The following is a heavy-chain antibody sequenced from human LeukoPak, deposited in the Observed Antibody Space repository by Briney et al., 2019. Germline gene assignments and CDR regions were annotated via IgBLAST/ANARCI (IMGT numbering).Heavy chain of an antibody. J-gene: IGHJ4*02. CDR3: ARSCSSTSCYIDY. CDR2: IYYGGST. Sequence: PSETLSLTCTVSGGSISSYYWSWIRQPPGKGLEWIGYIYYGGSTNYNPSLKSRVTISVDTSKNQFSLKLSSVTAADTAVYYCARSCSSTSCYIDYWGQGTLVTVSS. CDR1: GGSISSYY. D-gene: IGHD2-2*02. V-gene: IGHV4-59*01.